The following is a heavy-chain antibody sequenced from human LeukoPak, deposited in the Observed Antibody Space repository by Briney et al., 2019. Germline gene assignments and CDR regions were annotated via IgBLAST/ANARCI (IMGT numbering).Heavy chain of an antibody. CDR3: VRSVGGNFDY. CDR2: MTSDTRTI. Sequence: PGGSLRLSCAASGFTFSIYSMNWVRQAPGKGLEWVSYMTSDTRTIYYADSVRGRFTISRDNAKNSLYLQMNSLRDDDMAIYYCVRSVGGNFDYWGQGTLVTVSS. D-gene: IGHD3-16*01. J-gene: IGHJ4*02. V-gene: IGHV3-48*02. CDR1: GFTFSIYS.